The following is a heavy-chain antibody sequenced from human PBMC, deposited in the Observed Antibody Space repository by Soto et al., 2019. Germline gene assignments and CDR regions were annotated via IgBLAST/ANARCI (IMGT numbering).Heavy chain of an antibody. J-gene: IGHJ3*02. CDR1: VPSMSRDLVY. D-gene: IGHD1-7*01. CDR2: IYYSGST. V-gene: IGHV4-31*02. CDR3: ARSIPGTTFAFAI. Sequence: SCTVGVPSMSRDLVYRSWIRQHPGKGLEWIGYIYYSGSTYYNPSLKSRVTISVDTSKNQFSLKLSSVTAADTAVYYCARSIPGTTFAFAIWGQGTMVT.